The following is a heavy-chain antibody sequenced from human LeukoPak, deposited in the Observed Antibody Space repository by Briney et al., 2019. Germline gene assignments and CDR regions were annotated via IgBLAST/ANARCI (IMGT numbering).Heavy chain of an antibody. CDR3: AKGYYYDSSGYYHDAFDI. CDR1: GFTFDDYA. D-gene: IGHD3-22*01. Sequence: GGSLRLSCAASGFTFDDYAMHWVRQAPGKGLEWVSGISWNSGSIGYADSVKGRFTISRDNAKNSLCLQMNSLRAEDMALYYCAKGYYYDSSGYYHDAFDIWGQGTMVTVSS. J-gene: IGHJ3*02. CDR2: ISWNSGSI. V-gene: IGHV3-9*03.